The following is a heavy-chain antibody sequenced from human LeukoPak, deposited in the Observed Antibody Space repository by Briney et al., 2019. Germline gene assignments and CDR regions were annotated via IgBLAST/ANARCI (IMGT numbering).Heavy chain of an antibody. CDR2: IWYDGSNK. CDR1: GFTFISYG. D-gene: IGHD3-9*01. CDR3: ARDAPLRYFDWLSYGMDV. Sequence: GGSLRLSCAASGFTFISYGMHWVRQAPGKGLEWVAVIWYDGSNKYYADSVKGRFTISRDNSKNTLYLQMNSLRAEDTAVYYCARDAPLRYFDWLSYGMDVWGQGTTVTVSS. V-gene: IGHV3-33*01. J-gene: IGHJ6*02.